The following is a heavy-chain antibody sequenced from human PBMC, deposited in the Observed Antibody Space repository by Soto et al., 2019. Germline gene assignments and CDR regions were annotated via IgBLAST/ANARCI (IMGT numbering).Heavy chain of an antibody. J-gene: IGHJ6*03. Sequence: ASVKVSCKASGYTFTSYGISWVRQAPGQGLEWMGWISAYNGNTNYAQKLQGRVTMTTDTSTSTAYMELRSLRSDDTAVYYCATLRWSFCSSTSCPRYMDVWGKGTTVPVSS. CDR2: ISAYNGNT. CDR1: GYTFTSYG. V-gene: IGHV1-18*01. CDR3: ATLRWSFCSSTSCPRYMDV. D-gene: IGHD2-2*01.